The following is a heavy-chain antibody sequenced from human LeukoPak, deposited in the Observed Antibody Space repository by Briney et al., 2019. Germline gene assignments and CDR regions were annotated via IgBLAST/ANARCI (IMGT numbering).Heavy chain of an antibody. CDR1: GFTLSSNS. J-gene: IGHJ4*02. V-gene: IGHV3-53*01. CDR3: ARRAGAYSHPYDY. Sequence: GGSLRLSCTVSGFTLSSNSMRSVRQARGRGVEWVSFIYRYNTHFSDSAQERFTISRDNSKNTLYLQMNSLRAEDTAVYYCARRAGAYSHPYDYWGQGTLVTVSS. D-gene: IGHD4/OR15-4a*01. CDR2: IYRYNT.